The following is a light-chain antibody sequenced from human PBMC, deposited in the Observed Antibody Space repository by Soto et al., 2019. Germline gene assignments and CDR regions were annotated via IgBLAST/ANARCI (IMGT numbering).Light chain of an antibody. V-gene: IGLV1-44*01. CDR3: AAWDDSLNGPV. J-gene: IGLJ3*02. CDR2: SNN. CDR1: SSNIGSNT. Sequence: QSVLTQPPSASGTPGQRVTISCSGSSSNIGSNTVNWYQQLPGTAPKLLIYSNNYRPSGVPDRFSGSKSVTSASLAISGLQSEDEADYYCAAWDDSLNGPVFGGGTKLTVL.